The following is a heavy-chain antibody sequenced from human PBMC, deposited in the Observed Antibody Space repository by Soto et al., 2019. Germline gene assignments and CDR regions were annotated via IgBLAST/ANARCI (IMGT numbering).Heavy chain of an antibody. Sequence: AGGSLRLSCSASGFTFSSYAMHWVRQAPGKGLEYVSAISSNGGSTYYADSVKGRFTISRDNSKNTLYLQMSSLRAEDTAVYYCVNEGYYDSIDTPGAFDIWGQGTMVTVSS. CDR2: ISSNGGST. V-gene: IGHV3-64D*08. CDR3: VNEGYYDSIDTPGAFDI. J-gene: IGHJ3*02. CDR1: GFTFSSYA. D-gene: IGHD3-22*01.